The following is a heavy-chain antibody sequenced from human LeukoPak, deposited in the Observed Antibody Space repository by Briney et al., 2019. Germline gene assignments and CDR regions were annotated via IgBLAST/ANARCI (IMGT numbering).Heavy chain of an antibody. D-gene: IGHD1-26*01. CDR1: GFTFSSYG. V-gene: IGHV3-30*18. CDR3: AKVEDTVSGHYYYYYGMDV. CDR2: ISYDGSNK. Sequence: GGSLRLSCAASGFTFSSYGMHWVRQAPGKGLEWVAVISYDGSNKYYADSVKGRFTISRDNSKNTLYLQMNSLRAEDTAVYYCAKVEDTVSGHYYYYYGMDVWGQGTTVTVSS. J-gene: IGHJ6*02.